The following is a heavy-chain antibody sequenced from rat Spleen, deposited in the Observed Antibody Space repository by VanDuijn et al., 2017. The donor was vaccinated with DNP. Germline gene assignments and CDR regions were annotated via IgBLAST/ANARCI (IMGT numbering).Heavy chain of an antibody. D-gene: IGHD1-6*01. Sequence: EVQLVESGGGPVQPGRSLKLSCVASGFIFSNYWMTWIRQAPGKGLEWIGEINKDSSTINCIPSLKDKFTISRDNGQNTLYLQMDSLRSEDTAAYYCATDVYYGLLLLYWFAYWGQGTLVTVSS. CDR3: ATDVYYGLLLLYWFAY. CDR1: GFIFSNYW. V-gene: IGHV4-2*01. CDR2: INKDSSTI. J-gene: IGHJ3*01.